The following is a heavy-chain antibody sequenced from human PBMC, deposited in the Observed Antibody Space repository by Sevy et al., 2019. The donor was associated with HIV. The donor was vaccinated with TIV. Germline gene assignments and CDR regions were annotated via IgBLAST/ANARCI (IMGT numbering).Heavy chain of an antibody. CDR3: ARGGYSGSYYVYDFDI. D-gene: IGHD1-26*01. J-gene: IGHJ3*02. CDR2: INSDGSST. CDR1: GFTFSSYW. V-gene: IGHV3-74*01. Sequence: GGSLRLSCAASGFTFSSYWMHWVRQAPGKGLVWVSRINSDGSSTSYADSVKGRFTISRDNAKNTLYLQMNSLRAEDTDVYYGARGGYSGSYYVYDFDIWGQGTMVTVSS.